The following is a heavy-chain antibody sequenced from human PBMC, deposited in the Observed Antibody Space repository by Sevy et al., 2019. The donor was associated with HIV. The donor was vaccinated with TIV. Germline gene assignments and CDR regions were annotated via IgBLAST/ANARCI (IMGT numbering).Heavy chain of an antibody. CDR3: AKSSGYCSSTSCYPGYYYYYGMDV. CDR1: GYTFTGYY. V-gene: IGHV1-2*02. CDR2: INPNSGGT. D-gene: IGHD2-2*01. J-gene: IGHJ6*02. Sequence: ASVKVSCKASGYTFTGYYMHWVRQAPGQGLEWMGWINPNSGGTNYAQKFQGRVTMTRDTSISTAYMELSRLRSDDTAVYYCAKSSGYCSSTSCYPGYYYYYGMDVWGQGTTVTVSS.